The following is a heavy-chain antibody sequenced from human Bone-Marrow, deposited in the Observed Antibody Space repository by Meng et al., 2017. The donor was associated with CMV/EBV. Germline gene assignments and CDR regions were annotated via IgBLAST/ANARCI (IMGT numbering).Heavy chain of an antibody. CDR2: IYHSGST. V-gene: IGHV4-4*02. Sequence: SETLSLTCAVSGGSISSSNWWSWVRQPPGKGLEWIGEIYHSGSTNYNPSLKSRVTISVDKSKNQFSLKLSSVTAADTAVYYCARERRYGDYGMDVWVQGTTVTVSS. CDR3: ARERRYGDYGMDV. CDR1: GGSISSSNW. J-gene: IGHJ6*02. D-gene: IGHD4-17*01.